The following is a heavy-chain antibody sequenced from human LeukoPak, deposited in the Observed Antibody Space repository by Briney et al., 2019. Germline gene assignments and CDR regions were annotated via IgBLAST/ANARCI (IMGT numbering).Heavy chain of an antibody. CDR3: ARGLRGDYYYYYGMDV. Sequence: VASVKVSCQASGYTFTSYDINWVRQATGQGLEWMGWMNPNSGNTGYAQKFQGRVTMTRNTSISTAYMELSSLRSEDTAVYYCARGLRGDYYYYYGMDVWGQGTTVTVSS. J-gene: IGHJ6*02. V-gene: IGHV1-8*01. CDR1: GYTFTSYD. CDR2: MNPNSGNT.